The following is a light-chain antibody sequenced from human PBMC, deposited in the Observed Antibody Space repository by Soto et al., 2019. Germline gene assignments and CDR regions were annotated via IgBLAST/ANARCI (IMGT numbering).Light chain of an antibody. CDR1: QSVSSSN. CDR3: EQYGSPPLT. Sequence: EIVLTQSPGTLSLSPGERATLSCRASQSVSSSNLAWYQQKPGQAPRRLIYGASSRATGIPDRFSGSGSGTDFTLTSSRLGPEDFAVFCCEQYGSPPLTFGGGTKVEI. J-gene: IGKJ4*01. CDR2: GAS. V-gene: IGKV3-20*01.